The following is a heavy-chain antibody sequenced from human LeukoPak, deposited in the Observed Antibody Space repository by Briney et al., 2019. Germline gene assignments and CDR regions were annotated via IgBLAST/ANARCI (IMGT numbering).Heavy chain of an antibody. Sequence: SETLSLTCTVSGGSISSGGYSWSWIRQPPGKGLEWIGYIYYSGSTNYNPSLKSRVTISVDTSKNQFSLKLSSVTAADTAVYYCAGIQSPYYYYGMDVWGQGTTVTVSS. J-gene: IGHJ6*02. CDR1: GGSISSGGYS. V-gene: IGHV4-61*08. CDR3: AGIQSPYYYYGMDV. CDR2: IYYSGST.